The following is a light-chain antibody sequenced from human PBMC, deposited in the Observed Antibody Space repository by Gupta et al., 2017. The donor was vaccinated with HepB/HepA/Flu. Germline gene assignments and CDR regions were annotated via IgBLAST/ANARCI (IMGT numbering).Light chain of an antibody. CDR2: YND. V-gene: IGLV1-44*01. CDR3: AARGSSRSVVV. J-gene: IGLJ2*01. CDR1: SSNVGRNN. Sequence: QSVLSPSTSVSATPGPRVTISCSGSSSNVGRNNVNWYQQLRGTALKLLIYYNDERPSGVPYRISGSKSVTSASLAISGLQSEDEADYYCAARGSSRSVVVFGGVTKLPLL.